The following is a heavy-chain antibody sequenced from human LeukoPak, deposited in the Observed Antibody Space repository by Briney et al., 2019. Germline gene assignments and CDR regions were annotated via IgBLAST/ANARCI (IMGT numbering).Heavy chain of an antibody. V-gene: IGHV3-23*01. CDR3: ARTYYYDTVLLDY. D-gene: IGHD3-22*01. CDR1: GFTFSSYA. J-gene: IGHJ4*02. Sequence: GGSLSLACAASGFTFSSYALSWVRQAPRKGLEWVSAISGSGGSTYYADSVKGRFTISRDNSKNTLYLQMNSLRAEDTAVYYCARTYYYDTVLLDYWGQGTLVTVSS. CDR2: ISGSGGST.